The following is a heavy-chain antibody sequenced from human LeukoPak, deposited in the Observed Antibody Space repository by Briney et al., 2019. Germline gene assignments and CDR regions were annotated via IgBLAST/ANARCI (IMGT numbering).Heavy chain of an antibody. CDR2: ISSYNGYT. CDR3: ARDRGRYDLIGYYPPLFE. J-gene: IGHJ4*02. D-gene: IGHD3-22*01. V-gene: IGHV1-18*01. CDR1: GYTFTNYG. Sequence: ASVKVSCKASGYTFTNYGIIWVRQAPGQGVEWMGWISSYNGYTHYAQKFQGRVTMTTDTTTTTAYLELRSRRSDDTAVEYCARDRGRYDLIGYYPPLFEWGQGTLVTVSS.